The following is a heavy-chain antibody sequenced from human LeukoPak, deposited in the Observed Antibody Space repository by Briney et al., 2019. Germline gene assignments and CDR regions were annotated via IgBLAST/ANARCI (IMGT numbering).Heavy chain of an antibody. CDR3: ARTILEWISYIPGDMVY. Sequence: GGSLRLSCAASGFTFSSYAMHWVRQAPGKGLEWVSYVSSSSSAIYYADSVKGRFTISRDNAKNSLYLQMNSLRAEDTAVYYCARTILEWISYIPGDMVYWGQGALVSVSS. D-gene: IGHD3-3*01. J-gene: IGHJ4*02. CDR2: VSSSSSAI. CDR1: GFTFSSYA. V-gene: IGHV3-48*01.